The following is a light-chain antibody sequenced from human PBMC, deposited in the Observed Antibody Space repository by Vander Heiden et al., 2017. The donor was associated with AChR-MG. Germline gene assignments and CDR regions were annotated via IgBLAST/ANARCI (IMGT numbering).Light chain of an antibody. CDR1: QDISKY. V-gene: IGKV1-33*01. CDR2: DAS. J-gene: IGKJ4*01. CDR3: QHYYNIPLT. Sequence: DIQMTQSPSSLSASVGDRVTITCQASQDISKYLNWYQQKPGKAPKLLIYDASNLQTGVPSRFSGSGSGTDFTFTISSLQPEDIATYYCQHYYNIPLTFGGGTKVEIK.